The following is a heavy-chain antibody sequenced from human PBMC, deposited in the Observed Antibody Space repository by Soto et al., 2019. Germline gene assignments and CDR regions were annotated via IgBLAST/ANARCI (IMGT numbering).Heavy chain of an antibody. Sequence: PGESLKISCKGSGYSFTSYWISWVRQMPGKGLEWMGRIDPSDSYTNYSPSFQGHVTISADKSISTAYLQWSSLKASDTAMYYCARHPHYYYYDSSGRDDFDIWGQGTMLIVS. V-gene: IGHV5-10-1*01. CDR2: IDPSDSYT. CDR1: GYSFTSYW. D-gene: IGHD3-22*01. J-gene: IGHJ3*02. CDR3: ARHPHYYYYDSSGRDDFDI.